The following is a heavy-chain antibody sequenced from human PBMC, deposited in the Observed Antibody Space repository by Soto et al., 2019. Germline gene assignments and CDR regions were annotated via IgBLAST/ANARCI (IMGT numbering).Heavy chain of an antibody. CDR3: AHRGGSGYYGAFDY. CDR2: VSDSGRSA. V-gene: IGHV3-23*01. Sequence: EVQLLESGGGLVQPGGSLRLSCAASGFTFSNYAMTWVRQAPGKGLEWVSGVSDSGRSAYYADSVKGRFTISRDNSKNMLYLQMNSLRGDDTAVYYCAHRGGSGYYGAFDYCGQGALVTVSS. D-gene: IGHD3-22*01. CDR1: GFTFSNYA. J-gene: IGHJ4*02.